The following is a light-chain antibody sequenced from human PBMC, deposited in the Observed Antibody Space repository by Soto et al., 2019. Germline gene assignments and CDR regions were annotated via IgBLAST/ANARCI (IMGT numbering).Light chain of an antibody. CDR2: STS. Sequence: VLTQSPATLSVSPGERVTLSCRASQSVSSLLAWYQQKPGQAPRPLIYSTSTRATGIPARFSGSGSGTEFNLTISSLQSKDFAIYYCLQYHYWPYTLGKGTNLEIE. V-gene: IGKV3-15*01. CDR3: LQYHYWPYT. CDR1: QSVSSL. J-gene: IGKJ2*01.